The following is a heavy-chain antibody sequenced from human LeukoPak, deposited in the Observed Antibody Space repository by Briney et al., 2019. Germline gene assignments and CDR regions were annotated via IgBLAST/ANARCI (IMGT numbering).Heavy chain of an antibody. Sequence: GGSLRLSCAASGFTFSSYAMSWVRQAPGKGLEWVSGISGNGGSTHYADSLKGRFTISRDSSKNTLYLQMNNLRAEDTAVYHCAKEPSGYSYGSPFDYWGQGTLVTVSS. CDR2: ISGNGGST. V-gene: IGHV3-23*01. CDR3: AKEPSGYSYGSPFDY. CDR1: GFTFSSYA. J-gene: IGHJ4*02. D-gene: IGHD5-18*01.